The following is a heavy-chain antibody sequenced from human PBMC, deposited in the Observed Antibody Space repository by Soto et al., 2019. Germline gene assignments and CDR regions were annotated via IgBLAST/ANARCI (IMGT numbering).Heavy chain of an antibody. D-gene: IGHD4-17*01. J-gene: IGHJ4*02. CDR1: GFTFSSYW. CDR2: IKQDGSEK. CDR3: ARDPTVTDYNAYFDY. Sequence: GGSLRLSCAASGFTFSSYWMSWVRQAPGKGLEWVANIKQDGSEKYYVDSVKGRFTISRDNAKNSLYLQMNSLRAEDTAVYYCARDPTVTDYNAYFDYWGQGTLVTVSS. V-gene: IGHV3-7*05.